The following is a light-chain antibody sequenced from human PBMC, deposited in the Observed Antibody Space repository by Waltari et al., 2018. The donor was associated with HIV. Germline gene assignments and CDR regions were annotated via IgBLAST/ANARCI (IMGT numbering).Light chain of an antibody. CDR1: HFVINY. Sequence: DFQLTQSPSSLSASVGDRITITCHTSHFVINYLNWFQKKPGKAPLLLIHAASALQPGVPSRFNGSRHASDFTLTITNVQPADFGTYYCQQTYTTPLPFGPGTIV. V-gene: IGKV1-39*01. J-gene: IGKJ3*01. CDR3: QQTYTTPLP. CDR2: AAS.